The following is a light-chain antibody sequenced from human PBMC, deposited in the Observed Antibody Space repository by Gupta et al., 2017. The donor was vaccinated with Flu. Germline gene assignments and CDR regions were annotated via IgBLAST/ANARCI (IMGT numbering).Light chain of an antibody. Sequence: DIQTTQSPSSLSASVGDRVTITCRASHGISNYIAWFQQKPGKAPKYLIYAAASLQSGGPSKFSGSGSATTFTLTISSRLPEDYAPYYCRQYSRYSLTFGQGTQVEIK. CDR1: HGISNY. CDR2: AAA. J-gene: IGKJ5*01. V-gene: IGKV1-16*02. CDR3: RQYSRYSLT.